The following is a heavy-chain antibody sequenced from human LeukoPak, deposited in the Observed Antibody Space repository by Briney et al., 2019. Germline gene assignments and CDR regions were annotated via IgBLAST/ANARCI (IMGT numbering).Heavy chain of an antibody. CDR1: GGSISSGGYY. Sequence: SQTLSLTCTVSGGSISSGGYYWSWIRQPPGKGLEWIGYIYHSGSTNYNPSLKSRVTISVDKSKNQFSLKLSSVTAADTAVYYCASAPPYYYDSSGYYSYYYYGMDVWGQGTTVTVSS. CDR3: ASAPPYYYDSSGYYSYYYYGMDV. J-gene: IGHJ6*02. D-gene: IGHD3-22*01. CDR2: IYHSGST. V-gene: IGHV4-30-2*01.